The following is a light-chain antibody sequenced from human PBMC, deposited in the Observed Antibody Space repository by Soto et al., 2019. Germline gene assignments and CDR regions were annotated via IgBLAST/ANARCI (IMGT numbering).Light chain of an antibody. V-gene: IGLV2-11*01. CDR1: SSDVGDYNF. CDR2: DVS. CDR3: CSYAGSYTWV. Sequence: QSALTQPRSVSGSPGQSVTISCTGTSSDVGDYNFVSWYQQHPGKAPKLMIYDVSKRPSGVPDCFSGSKSGNTASLTISGLQAEDEADYCCCSYAGSYTWVFGGGTKLTVL. J-gene: IGLJ3*02.